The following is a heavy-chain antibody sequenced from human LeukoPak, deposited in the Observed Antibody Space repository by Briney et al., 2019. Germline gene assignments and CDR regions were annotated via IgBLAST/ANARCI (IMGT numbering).Heavy chain of an antibody. D-gene: IGHD5-12*01. CDR2: ISASGGAT. CDR1: GFTFLRHG. V-gene: IGHV3-23*01. J-gene: IGHJ4*02. Sequence: GGSLRLSCAASGFTFLRHGMTWFRQAPGKGLEWVSGISASGGATYYADSVKGRFTISRDNSKNTLYLQMNSLRAEDTAVYHCAKCRGYSAYDNPDYWGQGTLVTVSS. CDR3: AKCRGYSAYDNPDY.